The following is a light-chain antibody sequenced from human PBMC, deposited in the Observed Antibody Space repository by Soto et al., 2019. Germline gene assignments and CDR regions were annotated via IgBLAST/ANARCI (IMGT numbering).Light chain of an antibody. V-gene: IGKV3-11*01. CDR2: DAS. CDR3: QQRSNWPLP. CDR1: QSVSSY. Sequence: EIVLTQSPATLSLSPGERATLSCRASQSVSSYLAWYQQKPGQAPRRLIYDASNRATGIPARFSGSGSGTDFTLTISSLEPEDFAVYYCQQRSNWPLPFGPGTKVDIK. J-gene: IGKJ3*01.